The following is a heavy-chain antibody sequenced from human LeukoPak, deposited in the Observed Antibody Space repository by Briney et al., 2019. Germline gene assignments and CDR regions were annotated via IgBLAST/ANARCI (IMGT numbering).Heavy chain of an antibody. Sequence: ASVKVSCKASGYTFTSYGISWVRQAPGQGLEWMGWMNPNSGNTGYAQKFQGRVTMTRDTPTGTLYMELNSLKSEDTAVYYCARGAIFGVTPRGYGMDVWGQGTTVTVSS. CDR1: GYTFTSYG. CDR3: ARGAIFGVTPRGYGMDV. D-gene: IGHD3-3*01. J-gene: IGHJ6*02. V-gene: IGHV1-8*02. CDR2: MNPNSGNT.